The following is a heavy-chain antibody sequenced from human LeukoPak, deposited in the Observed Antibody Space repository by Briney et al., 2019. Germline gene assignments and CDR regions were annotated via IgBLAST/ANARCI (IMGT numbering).Heavy chain of an antibody. CDR3: TRTLDCCAFDY. J-gene: IGHJ4*02. CDR2: INPSGGST. D-gene: IGHD2-21*02. Sequence: ASVKVFCKASGYTFTSYYMHWVRQAPGQGLEWMGIINPSGGSTSYAQKFQGRVTMTRDTSTSTVYMELSSLRSEDTAVYYCTRTLDCCAFDYWGQGTLVTVSS. CDR1: GYTFTSYY. V-gene: IGHV1-46*01.